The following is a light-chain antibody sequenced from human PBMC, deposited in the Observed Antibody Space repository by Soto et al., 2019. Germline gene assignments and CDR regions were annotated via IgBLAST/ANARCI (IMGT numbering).Light chain of an antibody. J-gene: IGLJ2*01. V-gene: IGLV4-60*03. Sequence: QPVLTQSSSASASLGSSVKLTCTLSSGHSTYTIAWHQQQPGKAPRYLMKVERSGRYNKGSGVPDRFSGSSSGTDRYRTIASRQSEYEADFYCETWDSSTHVVFGGGTQLTVL. CDR2: VERSGRY. CDR1: SGHSTYT. CDR3: ETWDSSTHVV.